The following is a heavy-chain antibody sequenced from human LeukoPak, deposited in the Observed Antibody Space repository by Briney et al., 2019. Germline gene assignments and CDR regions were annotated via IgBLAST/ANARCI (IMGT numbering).Heavy chain of an antibody. V-gene: IGHV3-21*01. CDR1: GFTFSGST. CDR3: ARDHRNSRGYYYMDV. Sequence: GGSLRLSCSASGFTFSGSTMNWVRQAPGKGLEWVSSISTSSSYIYYADSVKGRFTIARDNAKNSLYLQMNSLRAEDTAVYYCARDHRNSRGYYYMDVWGKGTTVTVSS. CDR2: ISTSSSYI. J-gene: IGHJ6*03. D-gene: IGHD6-13*01.